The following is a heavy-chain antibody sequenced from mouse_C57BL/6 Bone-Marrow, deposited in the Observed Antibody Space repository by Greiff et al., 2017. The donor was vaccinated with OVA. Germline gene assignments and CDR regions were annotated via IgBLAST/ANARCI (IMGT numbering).Heavy chain of an antibody. CDR1: GYTFTSYW. D-gene: IGHD2-1*01. CDR3: AREALHYYFDR. V-gene: IGHV1-69*01. CDR2: IDPSDSYT. J-gene: IGHJ2*01. Sequence: QVQLQQPGAELVMPGASVKLSCKASGYTFTSYWMHWVKQRPGQGLEWIGEIDPSDSYTNYNQKFKGKSTLTVDKSSSTAYLQLRSLTSEDSAVYYGAREALHYYFDRWGQGTTLTVTS.